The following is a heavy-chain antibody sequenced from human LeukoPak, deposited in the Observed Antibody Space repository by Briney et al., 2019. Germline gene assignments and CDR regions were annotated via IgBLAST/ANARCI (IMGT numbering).Heavy chain of an antibody. CDR3: ARAPYYYDSSGYYQSWYWFGP. Sequence: KPGGSLRLSCAASGFTFSDYYMSWIRQAPGKGLEWVSYISSSGSTIYYADSVKGRFTISRDNAKNSLYLQMNSLRAEDTAVYYCARAPYYYDSSGYYQSWYWFGPWGQGTLVTVSS. CDR1: GFTFSDYY. J-gene: IGHJ5*02. D-gene: IGHD3-22*01. CDR2: ISSSGSTI. V-gene: IGHV3-11*04.